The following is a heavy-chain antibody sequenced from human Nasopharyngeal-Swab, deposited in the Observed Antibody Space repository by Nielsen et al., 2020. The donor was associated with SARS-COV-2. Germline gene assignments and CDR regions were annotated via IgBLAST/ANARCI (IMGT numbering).Heavy chain of an antibody. CDR3: VRRAFSASYFYFDY. D-gene: IGHD1-26*01. V-gene: IGHV5-51*01. J-gene: IGHJ4*02. CDR2: IYPADSDS. CDR1: GYTFTSYW. Sequence: GETLKISCKGSGYTFTSYWIGWVRQMPGKGLEWMGIIYPADSDSRYSLSFQGQVSISVDKSISTAYLQWNTLKASDTAIYYCVRRAFSASYFYFDYWGPGTLVTVPQ.